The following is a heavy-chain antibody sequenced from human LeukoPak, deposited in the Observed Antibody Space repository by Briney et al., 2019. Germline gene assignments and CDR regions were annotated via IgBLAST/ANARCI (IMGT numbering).Heavy chain of an antibody. CDR3: ARDKFEYSSSSGY. CDR2: IRYDGSNK. Sequence: PGGSLRLSCAASGFTFSSYGMHWVRQAPGKGLEWVAFIRYDGSNKYYVDSVKGRFTISRDNSKNTLYLQMNSLRAEDTAVYYCARDKFEYSSSSGYWGQGTLVTVSS. D-gene: IGHD6-6*01. J-gene: IGHJ4*02. V-gene: IGHV3-30*02. CDR1: GFTFSSYG.